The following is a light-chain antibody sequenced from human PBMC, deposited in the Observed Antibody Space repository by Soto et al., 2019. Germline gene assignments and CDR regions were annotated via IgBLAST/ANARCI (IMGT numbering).Light chain of an antibody. CDR1: SSNIGAGYE. CDR3: QSYDSSLSGYV. V-gene: IGLV1-40*01. Sequence: QPVLTQPPSVSGAPGQRVTISCSGSSSNIGAGYEVHWYQQLPGTAPKLLIYGNSNRPSGVPDRFSGSKSGTSASLAITGLQAEDEADYYCQSYDSSLSGYVFGTGTKVTVL. CDR2: GNS. J-gene: IGLJ1*01.